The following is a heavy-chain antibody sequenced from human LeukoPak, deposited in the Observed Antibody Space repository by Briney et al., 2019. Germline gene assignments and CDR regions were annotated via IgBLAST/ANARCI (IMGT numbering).Heavy chain of an antibody. CDR1: GYSFTSYW. Sequence: GESLKISCKGSGYSFTSYWIGWVRQMPGKGLGWMGIIYPGDSDTRYSPSFQGQVTISADKSISTAYLQWSSLKASDIAMYYCARQYSSGWYYRGDAFDIWGQGTMVTVSS. D-gene: IGHD6-19*01. CDR3: ARQYSSGWYYRGDAFDI. V-gene: IGHV5-51*01. CDR2: IYPGDSDT. J-gene: IGHJ3*02.